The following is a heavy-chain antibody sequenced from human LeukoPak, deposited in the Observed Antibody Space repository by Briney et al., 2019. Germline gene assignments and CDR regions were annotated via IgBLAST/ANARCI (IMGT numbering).Heavy chain of an antibody. J-gene: IGHJ4*02. CDR1: GYTFTGYG. CDR3: ARNGPQAQYYDFWSGYFGGGIIFDY. Sequence: GASVKVSCKASGYTFTGYGISWVRQAPGQGLEWMGWISAYNGNTNYAQKLQGRVTMTTDTSTSTAYMELRSLRSDDTAVYYCARNGPQAQYYDFWSGYFGGGIIFDYWGQGTLVTVSS. CDR2: ISAYNGNT. D-gene: IGHD3-3*01. V-gene: IGHV1-18*01.